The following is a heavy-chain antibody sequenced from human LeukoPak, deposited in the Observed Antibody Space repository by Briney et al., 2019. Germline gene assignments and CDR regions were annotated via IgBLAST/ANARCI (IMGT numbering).Heavy chain of an antibody. V-gene: IGHV3-23*01. CDR2: ISGSGVST. CDR1: GFTFNSYA. D-gene: IGHD2-15*01. J-gene: IGHJ4*02. CDR3: AKSPLLGYCSGGSCYQVDN. Sequence: GGSLRLSCAASGFTFNSYAMSWVRQAPGKGLEWVSAISGSGVSTYYADSVKGRFTISRDNSKNTLFLQMNSLRAEDTAVYYCAKSPLLGYCSGGSCYQVDNWGQETLATVSS.